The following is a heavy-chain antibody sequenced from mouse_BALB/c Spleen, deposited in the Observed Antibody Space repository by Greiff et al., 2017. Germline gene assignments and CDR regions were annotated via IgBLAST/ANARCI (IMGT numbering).Heavy chain of an antibody. V-gene: IGHV1-14*01. D-gene: IGHD4-1*01. Sequence: EVQLQQSGPELVKPGASVKISCKASGYTFTSYVMHWVKQKPGQGLEWIGYINPYNDGTKYNEKFKGKATLTSDKSSSTAYMELSSLTSEDSAVYYCARPLGKGDWYFDVWGAGTTVTVSS. CDR2: INPYNDGT. CDR1: GYTFTSYV. J-gene: IGHJ1*01. CDR3: ARPLGKGDWYFDV.